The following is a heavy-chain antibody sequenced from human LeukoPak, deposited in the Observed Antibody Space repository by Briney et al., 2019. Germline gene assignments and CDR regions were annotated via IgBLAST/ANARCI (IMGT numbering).Heavy chain of an antibody. CDR1: GYTLTELS. CDR2: ISSSSSTI. Sequence: SCKVSGYTLTELSMNWVRQAPGKGLEWVSYISSSSSTIYYADSVKGRFTISRDNAKNSLYLQMNGLRAEDTAVYYCATLEWADAFDIWGQGTMVTVSS. D-gene: IGHD3-3*01. J-gene: IGHJ3*02. CDR3: ATLEWADAFDI. V-gene: IGHV3-48*01.